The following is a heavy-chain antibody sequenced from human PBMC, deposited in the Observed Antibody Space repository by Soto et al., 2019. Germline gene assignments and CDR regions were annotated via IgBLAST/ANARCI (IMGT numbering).Heavy chain of an antibody. CDR2: IYWDDDK. J-gene: IGHJ4*02. V-gene: IGHV2-5*02. D-gene: IGHD6-13*01. CDR1: GFSLSTRGVG. Sequence: QITLKESGPTLVKPTQTLTLTCTFSGFSLSTRGVGVAWIRQPPGKALAWLALIYWDDDKRYSPSLKRRLPISKQTSKHQVVLTMTNLDPVETATHYCTHRRSSWHDYDYWGQGPLVTVSS. CDR3: THRRSSWHDYDY.